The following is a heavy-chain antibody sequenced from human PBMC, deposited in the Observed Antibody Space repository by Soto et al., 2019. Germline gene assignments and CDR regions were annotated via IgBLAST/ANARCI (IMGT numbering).Heavy chain of an antibody. Sequence: PGGSVRLSCATSGFTFSNYWMHWVRQVPGRGLVWVSRIDTDGSTTSYADFAKDRFTISRDNAKSTLSLQMNSLRAEDTAIYYCACSRRPARLGPKGAIDYWGQGTLVTVS. D-gene: IGHD2-15*01. CDR1: GFTFSNYW. CDR3: ACSRRPARLGPKGAIDY. J-gene: IGHJ4*02. CDR2: IDTDGSTT. V-gene: IGHV3-74*01.